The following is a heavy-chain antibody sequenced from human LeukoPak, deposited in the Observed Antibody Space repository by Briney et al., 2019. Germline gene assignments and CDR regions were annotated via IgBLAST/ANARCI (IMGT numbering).Heavy chain of an antibody. V-gene: IGHV3-7*04. D-gene: IGHD6-19*01. J-gene: IGHJ4*02. CDR2: IKEDGSEK. CDR1: GFTFSSYG. CDR3: ARGSGWFLY. Sequence: PGRSLRLSCAASGFTFSSYGMHWVRQAPGKGLEWVATIKEDGSEKQYVDSVKGRFTISRDNAKSSLYLQMNSLRVEDMAVYYCARGSGWFLYWGQGTLVTVSS.